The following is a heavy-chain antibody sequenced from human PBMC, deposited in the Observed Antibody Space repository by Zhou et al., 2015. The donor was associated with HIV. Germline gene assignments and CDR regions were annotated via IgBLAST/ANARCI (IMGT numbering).Heavy chain of an antibody. CDR1: GGTFSSYA. V-gene: IGHV1-69*01. CDR2: IIPIFGTA. CDR3: ASPRYCSGGSCFLGAFDI. Sequence: QVQLVQSGAEVKKPGSSVKVSCKASGGTFSSYAISWVRQAPGQGLEWMGGIIPIFGTANYAQKFQGRVTITADESTSTAYMELSSLRSEDTAVYYCASPRYCSGGSCFLGAFDIWAKGQWSPSLQ. D-gene: IGHD2-15*01. J-gene: IGHJ3*02.